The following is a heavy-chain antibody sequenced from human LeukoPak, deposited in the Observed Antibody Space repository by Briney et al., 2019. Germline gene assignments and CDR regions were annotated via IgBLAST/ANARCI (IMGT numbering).Heavy chain of an antibody. J-gene: IGHJ4*02. D-gene: IGHD3-9*01. V-gene: IGHV3-21*01. Sequence: PGGSLRLPCAASGFTFSSYSMNWVRQAPGKGLEWVSSISSSSSYIYYADSVKGRFTISRDNAKNSLYLQMNSLRAEDTAVYYCARERGYFDWLIPDYWGQGTLVTVSS. CDR3: ARERGYFDWLIPDY. CDR1: GFTFSSYS. CDR2: ISSSSSYI.